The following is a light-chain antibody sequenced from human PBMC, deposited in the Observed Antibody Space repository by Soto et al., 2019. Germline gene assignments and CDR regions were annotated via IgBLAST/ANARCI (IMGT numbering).Light chain of an antibody. Sequence: EIVLTQSPGTLSLSPGEIATLSCSASQSVSSSYLAWYQQKPGQAPRLLIYGASSRATGIPDRFSGSGSGTDFTLTISSLEPEDFAVYYCQQRSNRPPGITFGQGTRLEIK. J-gene: IGKJ5*01. CDR2: GAS. CDR1: QSVSSSY. CDR3: QQRSNRPPGIT. V-gene: IGKV3D-20*02.